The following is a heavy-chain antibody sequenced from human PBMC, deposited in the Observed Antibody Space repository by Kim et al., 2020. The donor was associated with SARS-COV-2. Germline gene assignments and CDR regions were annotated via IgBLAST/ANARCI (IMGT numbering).Heavy chain of an antibody. D-gene: IGHD3-10*01. CDR1: GYTFTNYW. CDR2: IYPDDSGT. CDR3: ARSYGSGTYFNVDYYGMDV. J-gene: IGHJ6*02. Sequence: GESLKISCKGSGYTFTNYWIGWVRQMPGKGLEWMWIIYPDDSGTTYSPSFQGQVTISADKSINTAFLQWSSLEASDPAMYYCARSYGSGTYFNVDYYGMDVWGQGTTVTVSS. V-gene: IGHV5-51*01.